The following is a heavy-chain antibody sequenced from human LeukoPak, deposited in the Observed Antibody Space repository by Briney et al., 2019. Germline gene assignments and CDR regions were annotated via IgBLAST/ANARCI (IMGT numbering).Heavy chain of an antibody. CDR2: ISSTTNYI. Sequence: GGSLRLSCAASGFTFSSYEMNWVRQAPGKGLEWVSSISSTTNYIYYADSVKGRFTISRDNAKNSLYLQMNSLRAEDTAVYYCARVGYCSSSTCRNYFDYWGQGTLATVSS. J-gene: IGHJ4*02. D-gene: IGHD2-2*01. CDR1: GFTFSSYE. V-gene: IGHV3-21*01. CDR3: ARVGYCSSSTCRNYFDY.